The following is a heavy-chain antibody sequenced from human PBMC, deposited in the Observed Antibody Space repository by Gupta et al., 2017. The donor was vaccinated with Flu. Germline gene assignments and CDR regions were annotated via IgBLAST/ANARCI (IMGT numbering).Heavy chain of an antibody. J-gene: IGHJ5*02. Sequence: MSWIRQAPGKGLEWVSYISSSGSTIYYADSGMGRCTISRDNAKNSLYLQMNSLRAEDTAVYYCARDFYGWSATRPGFAFDPWGQGTLVIVSS. D-gene: IGHD1-26*01. CDR2: ISSSGSTI. CDR3: ARDFYGWSATRPGFAFDP. V-gene: IGHV3-11*01.